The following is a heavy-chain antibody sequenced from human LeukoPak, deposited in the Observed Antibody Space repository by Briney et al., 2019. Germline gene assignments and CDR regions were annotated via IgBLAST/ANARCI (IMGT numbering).Heavy chain of an antibody. V-gene: IGHV3-7*05. CDR2: IKQDGSEK. J-gene: IGHJ4*02. CDR1: GFTFSSFW. D-gene: IGHD3-3*01. CDR3: ARDSPGITIFGVVTPN. Sequence: PGGTLRLSSSASGFTFSSFWMSWVRQAPGKGLEWVTKIKQDGSEKYYVDSVKGRFTIPRDNAKNSLYLQMNSLRAEDTAVYYCARDSPGITIFGVVTPNGGQGTLVTVSS.